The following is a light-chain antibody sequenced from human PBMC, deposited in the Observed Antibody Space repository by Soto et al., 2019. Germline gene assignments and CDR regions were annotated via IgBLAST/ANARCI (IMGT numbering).Light chain of an antibody. V-gene: IGKV4-1*01. CDR2: WAF. CDR1: QSVLYSSNNKNY. CDR3: QQYYGTPYT. Sequence: DIVMTQSPDSLAVSLGERATINCKSSQSVLYSSNNKNYLAWFQQKPGQPPKLLIYWAFTRESGVSDRFSGSGSGTDFTLTISSRQAEDVAVYYCQQYYGTPYTFGQGTKLEIK. J-gene: IGKJ2*01.